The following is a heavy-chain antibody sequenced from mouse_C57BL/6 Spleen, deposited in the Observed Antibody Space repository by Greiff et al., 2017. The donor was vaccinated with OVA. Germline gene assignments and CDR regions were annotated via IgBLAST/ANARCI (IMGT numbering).Heavy chain of an antibody. D-gene: IGHD1-1*01. Sequence: QVQLQQSGPGLVQPSQSLSITCTVSGFSLTSYGVHWVRQPPGKGLEWLGVIWSGGSTDYNAAFISRLSISKDNSKSQVFFKMNSLQADDTAIYYCAKGITTVVDWYFDVWGTGTTVTVSS. CDR2: IWSGGST. V-gene: IGHV2-4*01. CDR3: AKGITTVVDWYFDV. J-gene: IGHJ1*03. CDR1: GFSLTSYG.